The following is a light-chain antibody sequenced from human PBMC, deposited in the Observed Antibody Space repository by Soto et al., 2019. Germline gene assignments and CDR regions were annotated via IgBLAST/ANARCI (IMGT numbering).Light chain of an antibody. V-gene: IGKV3-15*01. CDR2: GAS. CDR3: HQYNNCPLYT. Sequence: EIVMTQSPATLSVSPGERATLSCRASQSVSSNLAWYQQKPGQAPRLLIYGASTRATGIPARFSGSGSGTESTLPITSLQSEDFSVYYCHQYNNCPLYTFGQGTKLQIK. CDR1: QSVSSN. J-gene: IGKJ2*01.